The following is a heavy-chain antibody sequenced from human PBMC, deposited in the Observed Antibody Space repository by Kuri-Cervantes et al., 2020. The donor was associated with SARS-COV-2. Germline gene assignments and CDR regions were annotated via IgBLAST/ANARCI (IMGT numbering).Heavy chain of an antibody. J-gene: IGHJ4*02. D-gene: IGHD5-18*01. V-gene: IGHV4-34*01. CDR2: IYYSGST. CDR3: ASGYSYVLDY. Sequence: GSLRLSCAVYGGSFSGYYWSWIRQPPGKGLEWIGSIYYSGSTYYNPSLKSRVTISVDTSKNQFSLKLSSVTAADTAVYYCASGYSYVLDYWGQGTLVTVSS. CDR1: GGSFSGYY.